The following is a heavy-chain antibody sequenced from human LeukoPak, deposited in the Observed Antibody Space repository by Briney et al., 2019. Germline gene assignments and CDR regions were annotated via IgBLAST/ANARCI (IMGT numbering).Heavy chain of an antibody. J-gene: IGHJ4*02. Sequence: SETLSLTCTVSGGTISSYYWSWIRQPPGKGLEWIGYIYTSGSTKYSPSLKRRGTISVDKYKNQFPLKLSCVTAADVAVYYCAITYYDFGSGYDFDYWGQGTLVTVSS. CDR3: AITYYDFGSGYDFDY. V-gene: IGHV4-4*09. CDR2: IYTSGST. CDR1: GGTISSYY. D-gene: IGHD3-3*01.